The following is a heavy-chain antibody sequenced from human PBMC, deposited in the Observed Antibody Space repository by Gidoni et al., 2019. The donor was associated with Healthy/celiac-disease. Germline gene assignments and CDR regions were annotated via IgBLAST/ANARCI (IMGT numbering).Heavy chain of an antibody. D-gene: IGHD3-10*01. CDR1: GFTFSSYA. CDR3: AKDGMVRGGTFDY. V-gene: IGHV3-23*01. Sequence: EVQLLESGGGLVQPGGSLRLSCAASGFTFSSYAMSWVRQAPGKGLEWVSAISGSGGSTYYADSVKGRFTISRDNSKNTLYLQMNRLRAEDTAVYYCAKDGMVRGGTFDYWGQGTLVTVSS. CDR2: ISGSGGST. J-gene: IGHJ4*02.